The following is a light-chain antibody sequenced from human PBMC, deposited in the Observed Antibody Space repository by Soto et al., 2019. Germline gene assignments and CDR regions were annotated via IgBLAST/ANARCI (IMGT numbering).Light chain of an antibody. CDR1: QSVSSN. CDR2: GAS. J-gene: IGKJ3*01. V-gene: IGKV3-20*01. Sequence: DIVLTQSPDTLSLSPGERATLSCRASQSVSSNLAWYQQKPGQAPRILIYGASSRATGIPDRFSGSGSGTDFTLTIRRLGPEDSAVYYCQQYGSSPFTFGPGAKLDIK. CDR3: QQYGSSPFT.